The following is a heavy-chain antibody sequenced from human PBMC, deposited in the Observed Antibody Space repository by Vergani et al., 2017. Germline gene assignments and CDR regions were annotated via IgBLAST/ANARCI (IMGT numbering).Heavy chain of an antibody. V-gene: IGHV1-69*09. CDR2: IIPILGIA. Sequence: QVQLVQSGAEVKKPGSSVKVSCQASGGTFSSYAISWVRQAPGQGLEWMGRIIPILGIANYAQKFQGRVTITADKSTSTAYMELSRLRSDDTAVSYCARDRNDYGSGSYYNGYNWFDPWGQGTLVTVSS. D-gene: IGHD3-10*01. J-gene: IGHJ5*02. CDR1: GGTFSSYA. CDR3: ARDRNDYGSGSYYNGYNWFDP.